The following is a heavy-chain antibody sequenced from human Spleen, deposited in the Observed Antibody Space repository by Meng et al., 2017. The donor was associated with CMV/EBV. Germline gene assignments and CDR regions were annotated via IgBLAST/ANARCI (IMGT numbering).Heavy chain of an antibody. CDR2: IKPDGSEK. V-gene: IGHV3-7*01. J-gene: IGHJ6*02. Sequence: GGSLRLSCAASGFTLSSYWMSWVRQGPGKGLEWVANIKPDGSEKNYVESVKGRFTISRDNAKSSLYLQMNSLRAEDTAVYYCARWGNSEEVPVAMSGMDVWGQGTTVTVSS. CDR1: GFTLSSYW. CDR3: ARWGNSEEVPVAMSGMDV. D-gene: IGHD2-2*01.